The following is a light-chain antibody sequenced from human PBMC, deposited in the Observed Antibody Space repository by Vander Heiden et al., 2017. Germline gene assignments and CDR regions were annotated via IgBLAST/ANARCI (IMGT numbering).Light chain of an antibody. CDR3: AAWDDSLNGRV. J-gene: IGLJ1*01. CDR1: SSNIGGNT. CDR2: SND. Sequence: QSVVTQSPSASGTPGQRVTISCSGSSSNIGGNTVNWYQQLPGTAPKLLIYSNDQRPLGVPARFSGSKSDTSASLAISGLQPEDEADYYCAAWDDSLNGRVFGTGTKLTVL. V-gene: IGLV1-44*01.